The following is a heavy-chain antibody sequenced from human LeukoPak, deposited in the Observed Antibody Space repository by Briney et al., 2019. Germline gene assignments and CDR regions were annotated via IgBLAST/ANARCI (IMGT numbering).Heavy chain of an antibody. Sequence: GGSLRLACVASGFRFSDYSMNWVRQAPGKGLEWISYIGLSSGNTSYAESVEGRFTISSDNAKNSLYLVMNFLRDEDTAVYYCARDLDYSFDYWGQGAQVIVSS. CDR2: IGLSSGNT. J-gene: IGHJ4*02. CDR1: GFRFSDYS. V-gene: IGHV3-48*02. CDR3: ARDLDYSFDY. D-gene: IGHD4-11*01.